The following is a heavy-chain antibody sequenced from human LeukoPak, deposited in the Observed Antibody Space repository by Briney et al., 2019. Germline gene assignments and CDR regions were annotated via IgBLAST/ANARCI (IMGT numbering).Heavy chain of an antibody. CDR2: ISDSGAAT. CDR1: ANY. J-gene: IGHJ4*02. Sequence: GRSLRLSCAVSANYMNWVRQAPGKGMEWVSGISDSGAATSYAGSVKGRFTISRDNSKNTLYLQMNSLRAEDTAVYYCASRDALYGAAASIDYWGQGTLVTVSS. CDR3: ASRDALYGAAASIDY. V-gene: IGHV3-23*01. D-gene: IGHD4-17*01.